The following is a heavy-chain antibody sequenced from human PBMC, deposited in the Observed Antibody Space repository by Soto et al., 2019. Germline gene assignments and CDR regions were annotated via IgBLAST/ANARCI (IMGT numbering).Heavy chain of an antibody. CDR3: AKGRGGSGSLTPRVDL. D-gene: IGHD3-10*01. J-gene: IGHJ4*02. V-gene: IGHV3-23*01. CDR2: ISCGGDTT. CDR1: GFTFNNYA. Sequence: EVQLLDSGGGLVQPGGSLRLSCAASGFTFNNYAMTWVRQAPGKGLEWVSAISCGGDTTSYAASVQVRFTVSRDGSKNTLYLQMSSLRAEDTALYYCAKGRGGSGSLTPRVDLWGQGTLVTVSS.